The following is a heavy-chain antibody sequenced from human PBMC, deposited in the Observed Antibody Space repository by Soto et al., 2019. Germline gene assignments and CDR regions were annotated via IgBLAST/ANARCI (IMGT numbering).Heavy chain of an antibody. CDR3: GREYCSGDRCYGPDY. D-gene: IGHD2-15*01. Sequence: ASVKVSCKASGYTFSNVGIGWVRQAPGQGLEWMGWISVNNGDTKYAQKFQGRLTMTTDTSTSTAYMEMRSLRTDDTAVHYCGREYCSGDRCYGPDYWGQGTLVTVSS. CDR2: ISVNNGDT. J-gene: IGHJ4*02. CDR1: GYTFSNVG. V-gene: IGHV1-18*01.